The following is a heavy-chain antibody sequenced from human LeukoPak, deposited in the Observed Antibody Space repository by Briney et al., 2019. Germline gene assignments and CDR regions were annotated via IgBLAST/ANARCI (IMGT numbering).Heavy chain of an antibody. CDR1: GGSISSSSYY. CDR2: IYYSGST. Sequence: SETLSLTCTVSGGSISSSSYYWGWIRQPPGKGLEWIGSIYYSGSTYYNPSLKSRVTISVDTSKHQFSLKLSSVTAADTAVYYCARLIGSSSWYLATYFDYWGQGTLVTVSS. J-gene: IGHJ4*02. D-gene: IGHD6-13*01. CDR3: ARLIGSSSWYLATYFDY. V-gene: IGHV4-39*01.